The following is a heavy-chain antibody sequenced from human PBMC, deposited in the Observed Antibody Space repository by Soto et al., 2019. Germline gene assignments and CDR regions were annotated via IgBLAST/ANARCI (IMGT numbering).Heavy chain of an antibody. V-gene: IGHV3-30-3*01. Sequence: QVQLVESGGGVVQPGRSLRLSCAASGFTFSSYAMHWVRQAPGKGLEWVAVISYDGSNKYYADSVKGRFTISRDNSKNTVYLQMSSLRAEDTAVYYCARDMRRGYRDPGYYYGMDVWGQGTTVTVSS. CDR3: ARDMRRGYRDPGYYYGMDV. J-gene: IGHJ6*02. D-gene: IGHD5-12*01. CDR2: ISYDGSNK. CDR1: GFTFSSYA.